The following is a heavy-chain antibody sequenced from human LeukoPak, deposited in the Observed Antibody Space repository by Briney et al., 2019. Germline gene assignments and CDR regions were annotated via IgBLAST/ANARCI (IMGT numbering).Heavy chain of an antibody. CDR3: ARHFLYYDSSGLYYFDY. Sequence: GESLEISFKGSGXTFTSYCIGWVRQMPGKGLEWMGIIYPGDSDTRYSPSFQGQVTISADKSISTAYLQWSSLKASDTAMYYCARHFLYYDSSGLYYFDYWGQGTLVTVSS. CDR2: IYPGDSDT. D-gene: IGHD3-22*01. CDR1: GXTFTSYC. J-gene: IGHJ4*02. V-gene: IGHV5-51*01.